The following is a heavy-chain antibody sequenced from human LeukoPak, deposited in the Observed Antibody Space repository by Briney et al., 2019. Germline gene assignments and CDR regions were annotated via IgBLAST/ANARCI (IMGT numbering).Heavy chain of an antibody. CDR3: ARDFGTTGWHTFDY. CDR1: GFAFKTYS. D-gene: IGHD6-19*01. Sequence: PGGSLRLSCATAGFAFKTYSMSWVRQAPGGGLECVASISNSANYMYYIDSVKGRFTISRDNAKSSLTLQMDSLRDDDTAVYYCARDFGTTGWHTFDYWGQGTLVTVSS. V-gene: IGHV3-21*01. J-gene: IGHJ4*02. CDR2: ISNSANYM.